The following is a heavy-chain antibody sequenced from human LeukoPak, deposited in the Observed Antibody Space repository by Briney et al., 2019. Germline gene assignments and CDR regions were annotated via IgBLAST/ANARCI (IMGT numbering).Heavy chain of an antibody. V-gene: IGHV3-23*01. CDR2: ISGSGDST. Sequence: GGSLRLSCAASGFTFSSYAMSWVRQAPGKGLEWVSGISGSGDSTYYADSMKGRFTISRDNSKNTLYLQVNSLRAEDTAVYYCARSTNLLLHIQHWGQGTLVTVSS. CDR1: GFTFSSYA. CDR3: ARSTNLLLHIQH. D-gene: IGHD3-10*01. J-gene: IGHJ1*01.